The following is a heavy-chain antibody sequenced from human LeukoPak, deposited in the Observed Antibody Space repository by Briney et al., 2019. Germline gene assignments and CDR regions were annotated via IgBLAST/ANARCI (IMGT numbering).Heavy chain of an antibody. CDR3: ATVTDYDFWNFDY. J-gene: IGHJ4*02. D-gene: IGHD3-3*01. Sequence: GGSLRLSCAASGFTFSSYWMHWVRQAPGKGLVWVSRINSDGSSTSYADSVKGRFTISRDNAKNTLYLQMNSLRAEDTAVYYCATVTDYDFWNFDYWGQGTLVTVSS. V-gene: IGHV3-74*01. CDR1: GFTFSSYW. CDR2: INSDGSST.